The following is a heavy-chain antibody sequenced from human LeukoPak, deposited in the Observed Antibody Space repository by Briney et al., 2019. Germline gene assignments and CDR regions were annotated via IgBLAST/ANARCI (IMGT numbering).Heavy chain of an antibody. CDR2: IYTSGST. CDR1: GGSISSGSYY. CDR3: ASGYSGYDSVFDY. D-gene: IGHD5-12*01. J-gene: IGHJ4*02. V-gene: IGHV4-61*02. Sequence: SQTLSLTCTVSGGSISSGSYYWSWIRQPAGKGLEWIGRIYTSGSTNYNPSLKSRVTISVDTSKNRFSLKLSSVTAADTAVYYCASGYSGYDSVFDYWGQGTLVTVSS.